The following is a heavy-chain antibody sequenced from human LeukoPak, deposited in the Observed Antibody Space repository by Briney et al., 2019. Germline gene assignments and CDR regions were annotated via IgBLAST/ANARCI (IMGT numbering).Heavy chain of an antibody. CDR2: ISYDGSNK. Sequence: GGSLRLSCAASGFTFSSYAMHWVRQTPGKGLEWVAVISYDGSNKYYADSVKGRFTISRDNSKNTLYLQMNSLRAEDTAVYYCARDSLYSSSFFDYWGQGTLVTVSS. V-gene: IGHV3-30*04. D-gene: IGHD6-6*01. CDR1: GFTFSSYA. J-gene: IGHJ4*02. CDR3: ARDSLYSSSFFDY.